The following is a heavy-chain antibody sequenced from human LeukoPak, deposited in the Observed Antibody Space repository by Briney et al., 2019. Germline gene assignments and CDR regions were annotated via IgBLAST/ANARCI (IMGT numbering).Heavy chain of an antibody. CDR1: IFKYHEHY. CDR2: SRNEASSYNT. Sequence: GGPLRLSCRPSIFKYHEHYNVCVRHARGGGGEGVNRSRNEASSYNTECDASVEGRCTISRDVSESPLYLQMNSLRTEDTAVYYCGRIAINANNGMDVWGQGTTVTVSS. V-gene: IGHV3-72*01. J-gene: IGHJ6*02. D-gene: IGHD1/OR15-1a*01. CDR3: GRIAINANNGMDV.